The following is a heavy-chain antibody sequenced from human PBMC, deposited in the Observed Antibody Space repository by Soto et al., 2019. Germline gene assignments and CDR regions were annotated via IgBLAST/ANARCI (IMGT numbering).Heavy chain of an antibody. D-gene: IGHD2-15*01. CDR2: INWNGGST. Sequence: EVQLVESGGGVVRPGGSLRLSCAASGFTFDDYGMSWVRQAPGKGLEWVSGINWNGGSTGYADSVKGRFTISRDNAKNSLYLQMNSLRAEDTALYYCARDYCRGGSCYGGGYYYYGMDVWGQGTTVTVSS. CDR1: GFTFDDYG. CDR3: ARDYCRGGSCYGGGYYYYGMDV. V-gene: IGHV3-20*04. J-gene: IGHJ6*02.